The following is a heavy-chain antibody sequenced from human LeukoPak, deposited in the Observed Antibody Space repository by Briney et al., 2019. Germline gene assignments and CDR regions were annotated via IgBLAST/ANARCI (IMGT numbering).Heavy chain of an antibody. D-gene: IGHD5-18*01. V-gene: IGHV3-7*03. Sequence: GGSLRLSCAASGFTFSSYWMSWVRQAPGKGLEWVANIKQDGSEKCYVDSVKGRFTISRDNAKNSLYLQMNSLRAEDTAVYYCAGRVTGYSSGYVYWGQGTLVTVSS. CDR3: AGRVTGYSSGYVY. CDR2: IKQDGSEK. CDR1: GFTFSSYW. J-gene: IGHJ4*02.